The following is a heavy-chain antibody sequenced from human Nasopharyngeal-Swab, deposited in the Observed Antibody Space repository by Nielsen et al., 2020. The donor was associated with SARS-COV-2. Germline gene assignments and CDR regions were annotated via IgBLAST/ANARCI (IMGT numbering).Heavy chain of an antibody. CDR1: GYTFTSYG. CDR3: ARDPPPEAWIQLWGDYYYGMDV. J-gene: IGHJ6*02. D-gene: IGHD5-18*01. CDR2: ISAYNGNT. Sequence: ASVKVSCKASGYTFTSYGISWVRQAPGQGLEWMGWISAYNGNTNYAQKLQGRVTMTTDTSTSTAYMELRSLRSDDTAVYYCARDPPPEAWIQLWGDYYYGMDVWGQGTTVTVS. V-gene: IGHV1-18*01.